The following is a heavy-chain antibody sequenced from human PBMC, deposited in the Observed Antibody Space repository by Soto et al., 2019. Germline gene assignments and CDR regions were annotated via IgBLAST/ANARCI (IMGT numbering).Heavy chain of an antibody. Sequence: QVQLVQSGAEVKKPGSSVKVSCKASGGTFSSYPISWVRQAPGQGLEWMGRIIPILDITDYAQRFQGRVTITADKSTSTAYMELRSLSSDDTAVYYCARPTSTGTKSGYDFDYWGQGNLVTVSS. J-gene: IGHJ4*02. V-gene: IGHV1-69*02. CDR3: ARPTSTGTKSGYDFDY. CDR2: IIPILDIT. D-gene: IGHD1-7*01. CDR1: GGTFSSYP.